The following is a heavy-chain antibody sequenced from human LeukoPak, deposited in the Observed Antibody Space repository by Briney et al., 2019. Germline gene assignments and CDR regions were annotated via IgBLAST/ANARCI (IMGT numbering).Heavy chain of an antibody. D-gene: IGHD1-26*01. CDR3: AREGGSWGGYFDY. Sequence: ASVKVSCKASGYTFTSYYMHWVRQAPGQGLEWMGIINPSGGSTSYAQKFQGRVTMTRDMSTSTVYMELSSLRPEDTAVYYCAREGGSWGGYFDYWGQGTLVTVSS. CDR1: GYTFTSYY. CDR2: INPSGGST. J-gene: IGHJ4*02. V-gene: IGHV1-46*01.